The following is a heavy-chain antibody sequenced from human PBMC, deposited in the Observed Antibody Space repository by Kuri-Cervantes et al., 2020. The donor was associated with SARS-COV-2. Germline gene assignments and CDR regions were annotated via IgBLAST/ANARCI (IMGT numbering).Heavy chain of an antibody. D-gene: IGHD1-26*01. V-gene: IGHV3-48*03. CDR1: EFTFSSYE. CDR3: AREVRGSYHTSYFDY. J-gene: IGHJ4*02. Sequence: GGSLRLSCVASEFTFSSYEMNWVRQAPGKGLEWVSYISSSGSTIYYADSVKGRFTISRDNAKNSLYLQMNSLRAEDTAVYYCAREVRGSYHTSYFDYWGQGTLVTVSS. CDR2: ISSSGSTI.